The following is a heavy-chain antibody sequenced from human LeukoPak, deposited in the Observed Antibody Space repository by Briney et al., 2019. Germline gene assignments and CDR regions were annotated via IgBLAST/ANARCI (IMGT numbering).Heavy chain of an antibody. CDR3: PSGAGWSVGAFDY. CDR2: ISAYNGNT. CDR1: GYTFTSYG. J-gene: IGHJ4*02. Sequence: SVKVSCKASGYTFTSYGISWVRQAPGQGLEWMGWISAYNGNTNYAQKLQGRVTMTTDTSTSTAYMELRGLTSDDTAVSHSPSGAGWSVGAFDYWGQGTLVTVSS. V-gene: IGHV1-18*01. D-gene: IGHD1-26*01.